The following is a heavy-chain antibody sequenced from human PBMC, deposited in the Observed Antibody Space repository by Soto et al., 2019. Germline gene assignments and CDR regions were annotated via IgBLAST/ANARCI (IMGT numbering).Heavy chain of an antibody. D-gene: IGHD4-17*01. J-gene: IGHJ6*03. CDR1: GFTFSNYA. CDR2: IWYDGSDK. V-gene: IGHV3-33*01. CDR3: ARDSGGDYHNYYMDV. Sequence: QMQLVESGGGVVQPGTSLRLSCAASGFTFSNYAMHWVRQAPGKGLEWVTIIWYDGSDKNYGDSVKGRFTISRDNSKNTLYLQMNSLRVEDTAVYYCARDSGGDYHNYYMDVRGKGTTVTVPS.